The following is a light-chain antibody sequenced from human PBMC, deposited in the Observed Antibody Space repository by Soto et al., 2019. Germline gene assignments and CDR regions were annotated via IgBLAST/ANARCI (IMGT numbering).Light chain of an antibody. CDR2: AAS. V-gene: IGKV1-6*01. Sequence: AIQMTQSPSSLSASVGDRLAISCRASQDIRNTLAWYQQKPGEAPKLLIFAASNLQSGVPSRFSGSGSVTDFTLAITGLQPEDFATYYCLQYYNFSWTFGQGTKVDI. J-gene: IGKJ1*01. CDR3: LQYYNFSWT. CDR1: QDIRNT.